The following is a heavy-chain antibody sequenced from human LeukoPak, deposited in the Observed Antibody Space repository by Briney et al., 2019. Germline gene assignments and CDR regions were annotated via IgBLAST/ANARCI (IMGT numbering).Heavy chain of an antibody. CDR3: ARDYSGEWEQLTGWWFDP. V-gene: IGHV1-46*01. J-gene: IGHJ5*02. CDR1: GYTFGTHW. Sequence: GASVKVSCKASGYTFGTHWMHWVRQAPGQGLEWMGIINPSGDVRSYAQKFKGRVTVTRDMSTRTVYMELSDLRPEDTAAYYCARDYSGEWEQLTGWWFDPWGQGTLAIVSS. CDR2: INPSGDVR. D-gene: IGHD3-9*01.